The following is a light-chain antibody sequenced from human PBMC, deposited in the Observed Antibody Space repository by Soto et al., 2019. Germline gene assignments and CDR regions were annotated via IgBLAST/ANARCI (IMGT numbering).Light chain of an antibody. CDR2: GAP. CDR3: QQYNNWPPWT. J-gene: IGKJ1*01. Sequence: EIVMTQSPATLSVSPGESATLSCRASQSVNTNLAWFQQKPGQAPRLLIYGAPTRATNIPARFSGSGSGTEFTLTISSLQSEDFAVYYCQQYNNWPPWTFGQGTKVEIK. CDR1: QSVNTN. V-gene: IGKV3-15*01.